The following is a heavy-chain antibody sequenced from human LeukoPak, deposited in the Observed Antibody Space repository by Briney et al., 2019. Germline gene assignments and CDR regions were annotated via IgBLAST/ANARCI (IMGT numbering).Heavy chain of an antibody. CDR1: GGSISSSSYY. V-gene: IGHV4-39*01. J-gene: IGHJ3*02. CDR2: IYYSGST. D-gene: IGHD1-26*01. CDR3: ARVGIVGATTDAFDI. Sequence: SETLSLTCTVSGGSISSSSYYWGWIRQPPGKGLEWIGSIYYSGSTYYNPSLKSRVTISVDTSKNQFSLKLSSVTAADTAVYYCARVGIVGATTDAFDIRGQGTMVTVSS.